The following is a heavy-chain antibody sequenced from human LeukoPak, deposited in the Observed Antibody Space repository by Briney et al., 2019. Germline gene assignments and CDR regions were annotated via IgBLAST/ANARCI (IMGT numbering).Heavy chain of an antibody. CDR3: ARDPTVGGIYFDY. V-gene: IGHV3-21*01. D-gene: IGHD4-23*01. CDR2: ISSSSSYI. CDR1: GFTFDDYG. J-gene: IGHJ4*02. Sequence: GGSLRLSCAASGFTFDDYGMSWVRQAPGKGLEWVSSISSSSSYIYYADSVKGRFTISRDNAKNSLYLQMNSLRAEDTAVYYCARDPTVGGIYFDYWGQGTLVTVSS.